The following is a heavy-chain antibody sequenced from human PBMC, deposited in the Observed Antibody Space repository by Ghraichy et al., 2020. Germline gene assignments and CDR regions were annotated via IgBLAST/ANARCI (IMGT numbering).Heavy chain of an antibody. V-gene: IGHV4-34*01. J-gene: IGHJ6*02. CDR3: ASPRGKLFDYGMDV. Sequence: SETLSLTCAVYGGSFSGYYWSWIRQPPGTGLEWIGEINHSGSTNYNPSLKIRVTISVDTSKNQFSLKLSSVPAAATAVYYCASPRGKLFDYGMDVWGQGTTVTVSS. D-gene: IGHD4-23*01. CDR1: GGSFSGYY. CDR2: INHSGST.